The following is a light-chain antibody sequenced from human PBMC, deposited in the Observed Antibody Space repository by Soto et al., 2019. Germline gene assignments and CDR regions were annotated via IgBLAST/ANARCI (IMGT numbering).Light chain of an antibody. V-gene: IGLV2-14*03. CDR3: ASYTSSGTLVV. Sequence: QSALTQPASVSGSPGQSITISCTGTRSDVGGYKHVSWYQQHPGKAPKLIIYDVSSRPSGVSNRFSGSKSGNTASLTISGLQAEDESDYYCASYTSSGTLVVFGGGTKVTVL. CDR1: RSDVGGYKH. J-gene: IGLJ2*01. CDR2: DVS.